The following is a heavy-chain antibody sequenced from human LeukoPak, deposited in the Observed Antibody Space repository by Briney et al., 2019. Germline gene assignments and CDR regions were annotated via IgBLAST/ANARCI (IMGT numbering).Heavy chain of an antibody. Sequence: QAGGSLRLSCAASGFTFSSYEMNWVRQAPGKGLEWVSYISSSGSTIYYADSVKGRFTISRDNAKNSLYLQMNSLRAEDTAVYYCARITVTTSFWGQGTLVTVSS. J-gene: IGHJ4*02. D-gene: IGHD4-17*01. CDR1: GFTFSSYE. CDR3: ARITVTTSF. CDR2: ISSSGSTI. V-gene: IGHV3-48*03.